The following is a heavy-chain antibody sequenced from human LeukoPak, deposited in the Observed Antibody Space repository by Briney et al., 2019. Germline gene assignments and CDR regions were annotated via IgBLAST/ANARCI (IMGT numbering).Heavy chain of an antibody. D-gene: IGHD6-19*01. CDR1: GGTFSSYA. J-gene: IGHJ6*03. V-gene: IGHV1-69*01. Sequence: SVKVSCKASGGTFSSYAISWVRQAPGQGLEWMGGIIPIFGTANYAQKFQGRVTITADESTSTAYMELSSLRSVDTAVYYCARGPAYSSGWYGDYYYYMDVWGKGTTVTVSS. CDR3: ARGPAYSSGWYGDYYYYMDV. CDR2: IIPIFGTA.